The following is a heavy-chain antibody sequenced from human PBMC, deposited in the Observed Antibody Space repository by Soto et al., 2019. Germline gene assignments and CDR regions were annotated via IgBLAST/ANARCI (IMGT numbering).Heavy chain of an antibody. D-gene: IGHD6-13*01. V-gene: IGHV3-23*01. J-gene: IGHJ4*02. CDR3: ARHQDSSTWYIYPIDY. Sequence: VQLLESGGDLVQPGGSLRLSCAASGFTFSSYAMSWVRQAPGKGLEWVLGISGSGGSTFYADSAKGRFTISRDNSKNTLFLQMNSLRAEDTAVYYCARHQDSSTWYIYPIDYWGQGTLVTVSS. CDR2: ISGSGGST. CDR1: GFTFSSYA.